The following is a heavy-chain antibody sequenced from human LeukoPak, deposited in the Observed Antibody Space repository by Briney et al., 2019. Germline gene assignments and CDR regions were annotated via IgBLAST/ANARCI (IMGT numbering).Heavy chain of an antibody. CDR1: GFSFSRYA. J-gene: IGHJ4*02. Sequence: GGSLRLSCAASGFSFSRYAMSWVRRAPGKGLEYLSGISASGSKTQYADSVKGRFTISRDNSKNTLSLQMNSLMADDTAVYYCASRPVSDIGPLDYWGQGTLVIVSS. V-gene: IGHV3-23*01. CDR3: ASRPVSDIGPLDY. CDR2: ISASGSKT. D-gene: IGHD2-15*01.